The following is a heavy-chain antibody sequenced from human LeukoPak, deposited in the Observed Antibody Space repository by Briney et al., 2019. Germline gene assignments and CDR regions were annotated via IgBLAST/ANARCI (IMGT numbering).Heavy chain of an antibody. D-gene: IGHD6-19*01. Sequence: GGSLRLSCAASGFPFSSYAMNWVRQAPGKGLEGVSSISSTSSNIYYADSVKGRFTISRDNAKNSLYVQMNSLRAEDTAVYYCATEFLGAVAETGDFWGQGTLVTVSS. CDR3: ATEFLGAVAETGDF. V-gene: IGHV3-21*01. CDR2: ISSTSSNI. J-gene: IGHJ4*02. CDR1: GFPFSSYA.